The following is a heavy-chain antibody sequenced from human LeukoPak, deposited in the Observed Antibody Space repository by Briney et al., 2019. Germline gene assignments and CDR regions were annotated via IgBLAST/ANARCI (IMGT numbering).Heavy chain of an antibody. CDR2: INPNSGGT. Sequence: ASVKVSCKVSGYTFTGYYMHWVRQAPGQGLEWMGWINPNSGGTNYAQKFQGRVTMTRDTSISTAYMELSRLRSDDTAVYYCARDFVVVAATFLGAFDIWGQGTMVTVSS. V-gene: IGHV1-2*02. J-gene: IGHJ3*02. D-gene: IGHD2-15*01. CDR1: GYTFTGYY. CDR3: ARDFVVVAATFLGAFDI.